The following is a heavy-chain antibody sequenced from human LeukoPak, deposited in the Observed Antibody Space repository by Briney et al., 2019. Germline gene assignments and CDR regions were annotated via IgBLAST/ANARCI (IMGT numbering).Heavy chain of an antibody. CDR2: INHSGST. D-gene: IGHD1-14*01. CDR1: GGSFSGYY. J-gene: IGHJ2*01. V-gene: IGHV4-34*01. Sequence: SETLSLTCAVYGGSFSGYYWSWIRQPPGKGLEWIGEINHSGSTNYNPSLKSRVTISVDTSKNQFSLKLSSVTAADTAVYYCARVNQNWYFDLWGRGTLVTVSS. CDR3: ARVNQNWYFDL.